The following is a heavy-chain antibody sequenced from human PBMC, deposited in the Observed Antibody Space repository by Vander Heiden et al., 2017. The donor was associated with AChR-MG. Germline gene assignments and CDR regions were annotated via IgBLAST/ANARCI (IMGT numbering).Heavy chain of an antibody. CDR3: AKSPTLLRFLEWPMGPAYYFDY. CDR1: GFTFSSYA. D-gene: IGHD3-3*01. Sequence: EVQLLESGGGLVQPGGSLRLSCAASGFTFSSYAMSWVRQAPGEGLEWVSAISGSGGSTYYADSVKGRFTISRDNSKNTLYLQMNSLRAEDTAVYYCAKSPTLLRFLEWPMGPAYYFDYWGQGTLVTVSS. V-gene: IGHV3-23*01. J-gene: IGHJ4*02. CDR2: ISGSGGST.